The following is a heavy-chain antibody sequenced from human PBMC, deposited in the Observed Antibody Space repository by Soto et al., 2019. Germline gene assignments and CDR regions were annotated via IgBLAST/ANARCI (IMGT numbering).Heavy chain of an antibody. D-gene: IGHD1-26*01. Sequence: VASVKVSCKASGGTFSSYAISWVRQAPGQGLEWMGGIIPIFGTANYAQKFQGRVTITADESTSTAYMELSSLRSEDTAVYYCARERAGAWELLNWFDPWGQGTLVTVSS. CDR3: ARERAGAWELLNWFDP. CDR1: GGTFSSYA. J-gene: IGHJ5*02. V-gene: IGHV1-69*13. CDR2: IIPIFGTA.